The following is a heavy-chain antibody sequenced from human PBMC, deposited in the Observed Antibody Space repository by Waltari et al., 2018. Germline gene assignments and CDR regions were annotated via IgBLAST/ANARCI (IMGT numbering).Heavy chain of an antibody. D-gene: IGHD3-10*01. CDR3: ARGYYGSGSYYIGNYYYYMDV. CDR2: IIPILGIA. CDR1: GGTFSSYA. J-gene: IGHJ6*03. Sequence: QVQLVQSGAEVKKPGSSVKVSCKASGGTFSSYAISWVRQAPGQGLEWMGGIIPILGIANYAQKFQGRVTITADESTSTAYMELSSLRSEDTAVYYCARGYYGSGSYYIGNYYYYMDVWGKGTTVTVSS. V-gene: IGHV1-69*04.